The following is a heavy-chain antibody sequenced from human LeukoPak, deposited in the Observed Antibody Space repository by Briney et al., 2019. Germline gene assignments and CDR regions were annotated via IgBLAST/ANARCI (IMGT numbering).Heavy chain of an antibody. J-gene: IGHJ4*02. CDR2: INHSGST. Sequence: PSETLSLTCAVYCGSFSGYYWSWIRQPPGKGLEWIGEINHSGSTNYNPSLKSRVTISVDTSKNQFSLKLSSVTAADTAVYYCARGRPWSYNPYYFDYWGQGTLVTVSS. V-gene: IGHV4-34*01. CDR3: ARGRPWSYNPYYFDY. CDR1: CGSFSGYY. D-gene: IGHD4/OR15-4a*01.